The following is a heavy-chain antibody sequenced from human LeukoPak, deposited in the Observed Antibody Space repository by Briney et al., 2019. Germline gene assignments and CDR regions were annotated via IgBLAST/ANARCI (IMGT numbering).Heavy chain of an antibody. V-gene: IGHV3-23*01. CDR3: AKAGARPRLNWFDP. D-gene: IGHD5/OR15-5a*01. Sequence: GGSLRLSCVDPGFTFSTSGMSWVRQAPGKGLQWVSGITNSGDTTHYADSVKGRFTISRDNSKNTLYLQMNSLRAEDTAVYYCAKAGARPRLNWFDPWGQGTLVTVSS. J-gene: IGHJ5*02. CDR1: GFTFSTSG. CDR2: ITNSGDTT.